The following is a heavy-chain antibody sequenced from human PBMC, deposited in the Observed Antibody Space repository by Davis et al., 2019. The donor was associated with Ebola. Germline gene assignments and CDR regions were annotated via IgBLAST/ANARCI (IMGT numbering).Heavy chain of an antibody. V-gene: IGHV3-64D*08. D-gene: IGHD2/OR15-2a*01. J-gene: IGHJ4*02. CDR2: ISSNGGST. Sequence: GGSLRLSCSASGFTFSSYAMHWVRQAPGKGLEYVSAISSNGGSTYYADSVKGRFTISRDNSKNTLYLQMSSLRAEDTAVYYCARAVIGFPPDYWGQGTLVTVSS. CDR3: ARAVIGFPPDY. CDR1: GFTFSSYA.